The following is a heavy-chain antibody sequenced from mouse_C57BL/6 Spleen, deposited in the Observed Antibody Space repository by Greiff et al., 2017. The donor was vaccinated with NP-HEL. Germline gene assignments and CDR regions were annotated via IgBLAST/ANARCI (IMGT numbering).Heavy chain of an antibody. V-gene: IGHV5-12*01. D-gene: IGHD4-1*01. Sequence: EVMLVESGGGLVQPGGSLKLSCAASGFTFSDYYMYWVRQTPEKRLEWVAYISNGGGSTYYPDTVKGRFTISRDNAKNTLYLQMSRLKSEDTAMYYCARRLGRKGSYYAMDYWGQGTSVTVSS. CDR3: ARRLGRKGSYYAMDY. CDR2: ISNGGGST. CDR1: GFTFSDYY. J-gene: IGHJ4*01.